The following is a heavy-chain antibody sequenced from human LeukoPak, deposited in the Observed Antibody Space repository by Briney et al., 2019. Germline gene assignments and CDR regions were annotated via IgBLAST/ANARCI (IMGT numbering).Heavy chain of an antibody. CDR1: GGSFSGYY. CDR3: ARAWYGEDEWFDP. Sequence: SETLSLTCAVYGGSFSGYYWGWIRQPPGKGLEWIGEINHSGSTNYNPSLKSRVTISVDTSKNQFSLKLSSVTAADTAVYYCARAWYGEDEWFDPWGQGTLVTVSS. V-gene: IGHV4-34*01. D-gene: IGHD4-17*01. J-gene: IGHJ5*02. CDR2: INHSGST.